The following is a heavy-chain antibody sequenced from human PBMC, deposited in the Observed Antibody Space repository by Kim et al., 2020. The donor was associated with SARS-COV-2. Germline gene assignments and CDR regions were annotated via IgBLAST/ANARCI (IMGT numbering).Heavy chain of an antibody. CDR2: ISAYNGNI. CDR3: ARVGYSSGWYETLGRSYYFDY. CDR1: GYTLPSHG. D-gene: IGHD6-19*01. J-gene: IGHJ4*02. Sequence: SVKVSCKASGYTLPSHGISWLRQAPGQGLEWMGWISAYNGNINYAQKFQGRVTMTTDTSTSTAYMELKSLRSDDTAVYYCARVGYSSGWYETLGRSYYFDYWGQGTLVTVSS. V-gene: IGHV1-18*01.